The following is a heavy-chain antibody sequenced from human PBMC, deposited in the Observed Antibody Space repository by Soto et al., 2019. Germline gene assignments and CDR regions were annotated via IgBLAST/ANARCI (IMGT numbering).Heavy chain of an antibody. Sequence: QVQLQESGPGLVKPSGTLSLTCTVSGGSMSSSNWWNWVRQSPGKGLELIGEANHSGRTYYHPSLKSLVTISVHKSKNHFSLQFSYVTAALTAVYYCAISEANALDYWGQGTLVTVSS. CDR2: ANHSGRT. D-gene: IGHD2-8*01. J-gene: IGHJ4*02. CDR1: GGSMSSSNW. CDR3: AISEANALDY. V-gene: IGHV4-4*02.